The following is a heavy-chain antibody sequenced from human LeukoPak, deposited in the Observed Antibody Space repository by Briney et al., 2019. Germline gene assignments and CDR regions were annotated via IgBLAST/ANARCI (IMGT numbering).Heavy chain of an antibody. CDR3: ARILPIDY. J-gene: IGHJ4*02. V-gene: IGHV3-30-3*01. CDR2: ISYDGSNK. CDR1: GFTFSSYS. Sequence: GGSLRLSCAASGFTFSSYSMHWVRQAPGKGLDWVAVISYDGSNKYYADSVKGRFTISRDNSKNTLYLQMNSLRAEDTAVYYCARILPIDYWGQGTLVTVSS.